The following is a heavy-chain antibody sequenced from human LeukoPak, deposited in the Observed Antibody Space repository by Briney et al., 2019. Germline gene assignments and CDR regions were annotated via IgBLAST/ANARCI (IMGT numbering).Heavy chain of an antibody. Sequence: GGSLRLSCAASGFTFSSYGMHWVRQAPGKGLEWVAAIWYDGSNKYYADSVKGRFTISRDNSKNTLYLQMNSLRAEDTAVYYCARDLWGSKGYFDYWGQGTLVTVSS. D-gene: IGHD7-27*01. CDR3: ARDLWGSKGYFDY. CDR2: IWYDGSNK. V-gene: IGHV3-33*01. J-gene: IGHJ4*02. CDR1: GFTFSSYG.